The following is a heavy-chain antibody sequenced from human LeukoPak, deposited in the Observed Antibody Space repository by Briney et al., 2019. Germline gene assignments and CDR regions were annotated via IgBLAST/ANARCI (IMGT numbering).Heavy chain of an antibody. CDR3: AGGPQAFLPDY. J-gene: IGHJ4*02. V-gene: IGHV3-30*02. CDR2: IRHDTNNR. Sequence: GGSLRLSCAASGFTFSSYGMHWIRQAPGKGLEWVAIIRHDTNNRYYADSVKGRFTISRDNSKNTLYLQMNSLRAEDTAMYYCAGGPQAFLPDYWGQGTLVTVSS. D-gene: IGHD3-16*01. CDR1: GFTFSSYG.